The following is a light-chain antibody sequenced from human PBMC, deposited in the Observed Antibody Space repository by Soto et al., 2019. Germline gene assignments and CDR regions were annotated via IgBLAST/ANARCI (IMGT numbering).Light chain of an antibody. CDR3: SSYTSSSLYV. CDR2: DVS. CDR1: SNEIGCYDY. Sequence: QSDLTQPASGSGSPGQSITISCTGKSNEIGCYDYVSWYQHHPGKAPKLMIYDVSNRPSGVSNRFSGSKSGNTASLTISGLQAEDEADYYCSSYTSSSLYVFGTGTKVTV. J-gene: IGLJ1*01. V-gene: IGLV2-14*03.